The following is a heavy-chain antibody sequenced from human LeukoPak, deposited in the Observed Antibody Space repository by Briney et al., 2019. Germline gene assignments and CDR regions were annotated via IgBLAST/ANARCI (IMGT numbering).Heavy chain of an antibody. J-gene: IGHJ4*02. Sequence: TGGSLRLSCAASGFTFSHYSMNWVRQAPGKGLVWVSRINSDGSSTSYADSVKGRFTISRDNAKNTLYLQMNSLRAEDTAVYLCARSLMVYTEIDYWGQGTLVTVPS. CDR3: ARSLMVYTEIDY. V-gene: IGHV3-74*01. D-gene: IGHD2-8*01. CDR1: GFTFSHYS. CDR2: INSDGSST.